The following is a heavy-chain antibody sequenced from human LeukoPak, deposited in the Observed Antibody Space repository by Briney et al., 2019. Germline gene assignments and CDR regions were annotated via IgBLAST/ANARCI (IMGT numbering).Heavy chain of an antibody. J-gene: IGHJ4*02. CDR2: ISHGGDSA. D-gene: IGHD6-19*01. Sequence: PGGSLRLSCTASGFTFSTYSLTWVRQAPGKGLEWVSVISHGGDSAWYADSVKGRFTISRDNSKSTLFLQMNSLRADDTAIYYCEQGCSGWYESYDYWGQGILVTVSS. CDR3: EQGCSGWYESYDY. CDR1: GFTFSTYS. V-gene: IGHV3-23*01.